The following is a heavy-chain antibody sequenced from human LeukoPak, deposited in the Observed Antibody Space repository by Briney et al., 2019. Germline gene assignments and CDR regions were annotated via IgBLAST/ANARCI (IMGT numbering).Heavy chain of an antibody. J-gene: IGHJ4*02. CDR2: ISGSGGST. D-gene: IGHD6-19*01. CDR3: ARQASIAVAADYFDY. Sequence: GGSLRLSCAASGFTFSSYAMSWVRQAPGKGLEWVSAISGSGGSTYYADSVKGRFTISRDNSKNTLYLQMNSLRAEDTAVYYCARQASIAVAADYFDYWGQGTLVTVSS. CDR1: GFTFSSYA. V-gene: IGHV3-23*01.